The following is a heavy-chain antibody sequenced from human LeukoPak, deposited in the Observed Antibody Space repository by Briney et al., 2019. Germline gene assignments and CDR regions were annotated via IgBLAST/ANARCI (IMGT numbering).Heavy chain of an antibody. J-gene: IGHJ4*02. D-gene: IGHD6-19*01. CDR2: ISSSSTYI. Sequence: KSGGSLRLSCAASGFTFNAYSMNWVRQAPGKGLEWVSSISSSSTYIYYADSVKGRFTISRDNAKNSLYLQMNSLRAEDTAVYYCARALEPSVAVIDYWGQGTLVTVSS. CDR3: ARALEPSVAVIDY. CDR1: GFTFNAYS. V-gene: IGHV3-21*01.